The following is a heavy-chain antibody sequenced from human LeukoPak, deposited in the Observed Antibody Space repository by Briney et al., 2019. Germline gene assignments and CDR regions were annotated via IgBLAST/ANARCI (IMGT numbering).Heavy chain of an antibody. V-gene: IGHV1-18*01. CDR1: GYTFTSYG. Sequence: ASVKVSCKASGYTFTSYGISWVRQAPGQGLEWMGWISAYNGNTNYAQKLQGRVTMTTDTSTSTAYMELRSLRSDDTAVYYCARDQKNQYRDYYDSSGYYSVDYWGQGTLVTVSS. J-gene: IGHJ4*02. CDR2: ISAYNGNT. CDR3: ARDQKNQYRDYYDSSGYYSVDY. D-gene: IGHD3-22*01.